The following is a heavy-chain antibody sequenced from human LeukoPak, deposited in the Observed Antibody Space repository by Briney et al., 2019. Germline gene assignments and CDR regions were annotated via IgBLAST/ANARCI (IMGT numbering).Heavy chain of an antibody. CDR3: ARRTFWSGYDLGPIDY. J-gene: IGHJ4*02. Sequence: GGSLRLSCAASGFTFSTYAMSWVRQAPGKGLEWVTSIKQDGSEKYYVDSVKGRFTISRDNADNSLYLKMHSLRAEETAVYYCARRTFWSGYDLGPIDYWGKGTLVTVSA. CDR1: GFTFSTYA. D-gene: IGHD3-3*01. V-gene: IGHV3-7*01. CDR2: IKQDGSEK.